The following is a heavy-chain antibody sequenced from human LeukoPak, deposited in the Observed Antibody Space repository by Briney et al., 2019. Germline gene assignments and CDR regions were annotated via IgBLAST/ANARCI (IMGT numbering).Heavy chain of an antibody. J-gene: IGHJ4*02. Sequence: GGSLRLSCAASGFAFSRYWMHWVRQAPGKGLVWVSRIVVDGSDTTYADSVKGRFTISRDNAKNTLYLQMNSLRDEDTAVYYWAREVSYVYDYWGQGTLSPSPQ. D-gene: IGHD5-18*01. V-gene: IGHV3-74*01. CDR2: IVVDGSDT. CDR1: GFAFSRYW. CDR3: AREVSYVYDY.